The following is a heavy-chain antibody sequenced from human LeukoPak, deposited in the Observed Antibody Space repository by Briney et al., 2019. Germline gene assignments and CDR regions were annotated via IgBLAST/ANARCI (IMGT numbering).Heavy chain of an antibody. CDR3: ARAGYVYCSGGSCYSDVRY. Sequence: SQTLSLTCTVSGGSISSGGYYWSWIRQHPGKGLEWIGYIYYSGSTYYNPSLKSRVTISVDTSKNQFSLKLSSVTAADTAVYYCARAGYVYCSGGSCYSDVRYWGQGTLVTVSS. J-gene: IGHJ4*02. CDR2: IYYSGST. D-gene: IGHD2-15*01. V-gene: IGHV4-31*03. CDR1: GGSISSGGYY.